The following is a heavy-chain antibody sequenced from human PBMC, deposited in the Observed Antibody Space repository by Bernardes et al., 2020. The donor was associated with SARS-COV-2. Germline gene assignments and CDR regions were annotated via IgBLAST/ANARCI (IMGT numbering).Heavy chain of an antibody. CDR3: ARTRGYYDILTGYYGPYYFDY. V-gene: IGHV4-30-2*01. D-gene: IGHD3-9*01. CDR2: IYHSGST. J-gene: IGHJ4*02. Sequence: SETLSLTCAVSGGSISSGGYSWSWIRQPPGKGLEWIGYIYHSGSTYYNPSLKSRVTISVDRSKNQFSLKLSSVTAADTAVYYCARTRGYYDILTGYYGPYYFDYWGQGTLVTVSS. CDR1: GGSISSGGYS.